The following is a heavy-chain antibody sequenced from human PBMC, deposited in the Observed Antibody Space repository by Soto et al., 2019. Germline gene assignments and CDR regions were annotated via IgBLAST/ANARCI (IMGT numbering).Heavy chain of an antibody. J-gene: IGHJ5*02. Sequence: SETLSLTCNVSGASLSRYNWSCIRQPPGRGLEWIGRIYATGDTDYNPSLKSPISMSVDMSKKQFSLTLRSVTAADTAIYYCVRDGTKNLRDRFEPWGRGILVTVSS. CDR3: VRDGTKNLRDRFEP. CDR2: IYATGDT. CDR1: GASLSRYN. V-gene: IGHV4-4*07. D-gene: IGHD1-26*01.